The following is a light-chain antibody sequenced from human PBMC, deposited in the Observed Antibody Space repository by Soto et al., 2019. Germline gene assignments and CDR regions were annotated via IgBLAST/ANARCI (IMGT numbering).Light chain of an antibody. J-gene: IGKJ4*01. V-gene: IGKV3-11*01. CDR1: QSVTTY. Sequence: EIVWTQSPATLSFSPGERATLSCRASQSVTTYLAWYQQKRGQAPRLLIYDASKMATGIPARLSGSGSGTELPLSISSLDPEDFVVYDCQQRWNWPLTFGGGTKVELK. CDR3: QQRWNWPLT. CDR2: DAS.